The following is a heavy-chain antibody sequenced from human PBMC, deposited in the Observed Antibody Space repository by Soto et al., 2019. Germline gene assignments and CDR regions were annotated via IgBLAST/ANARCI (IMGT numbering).Heavy chain of an antibody. CDR1: GGSISSSSYY. V-gene: IGHV4-39*01. J-gene: IGHJ4*02. D-gene: IGHD5-12*01. CDR2: IYYSGST. CDR3: ARLSVARADFDY. Sequence: SETLSLTCTVSGGSISSSSYYWGWIRQPPGKGLEWIGSIYYSGSTYYNPSLKSRVTISVDTSKNQFSLKLSSVTAADTAVYYCARLSVARADFDYWGQGTLVTVSS.